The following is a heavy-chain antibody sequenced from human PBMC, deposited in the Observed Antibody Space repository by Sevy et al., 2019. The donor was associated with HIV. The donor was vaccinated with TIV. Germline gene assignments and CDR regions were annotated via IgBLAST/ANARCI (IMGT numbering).Heavy chain of an antibody. D-gene: IGHD6-19*01. J-gene: IGHJ4*02. Sequence: SETLSLTCTVSGNSISGYYWSWIRQPPGKGLEWIGYIYYSGSTKYNPSLKSRVTVSVDTSKNQFSLKLSSVTAADTAVYYCARGEWLSRLFDYWGQGTLVTVSS. CDR3: ARGEWLSRLFDY. V-gene: IGHV4-59*01. CDR2: IYYSGST. CDR1: GNSISGYY.